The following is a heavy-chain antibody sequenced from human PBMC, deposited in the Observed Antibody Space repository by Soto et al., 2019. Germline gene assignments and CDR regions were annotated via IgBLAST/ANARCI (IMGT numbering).Heavy chain of an antibody. D-gene: IGHD4-17*01. V-gene: IGHV5-10-1*01. CDR3: ARHVKSQYGDYHYYSGMDV. Sequence: GESLKISFKGSGYSFTSYLIGWVRQMPGKGLEWMGRIDPSDSYTNYSPSFQGHVTISADKSISTAYLQWSSLKASDTAMYYCARHVKSQYGDYHYYSGMDVWGQGTTITVSS. CDR2: IDPSDSYT. J-gene: IGHJ6*02. CDR1: GYSFTSYL.